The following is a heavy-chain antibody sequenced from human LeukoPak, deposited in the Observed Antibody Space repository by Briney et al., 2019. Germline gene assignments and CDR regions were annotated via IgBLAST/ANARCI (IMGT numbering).Heavy chain of an antibody. CDR3: AKNVYSYYFEY. CDR2: ISYDGSNK. CDR1: GFTFSSYA. Sequence: GGSPRLSCAASGFTFSSYAMHWVRQAPGKGLEWVAVISYDGSNKYYADSVRGRFTISRDNSKNTLYLQMNSLRSEDTAVYHCAKNVYSYYFEYWGQGSLVTVSS. D-gene: IGHD5-18*01. V-gene: IGHV3-30*04. J-gene: IGHJ4*02.